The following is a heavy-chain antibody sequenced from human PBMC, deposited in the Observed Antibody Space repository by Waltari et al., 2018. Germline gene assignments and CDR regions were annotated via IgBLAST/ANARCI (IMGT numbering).Heavy chain of an antibody. V-gene: IGHV3-53*01. Sequence: EVQLVESGGNLIRPGGSLRLACAASGFTVRSDYMSWVRQAPGKGLEWVSLIYAGGGTYYADSVKGRFTISRDSSKNTLYLQLNSLRPEDTAVYYCATRYGDYGDDAFDIWGQGTMVTVSS. J-gene: IGHJ3*02. CDR2: IYAGGGT. D-gene: IGHD4-17*01. CDR1: GFTVRSDY. CDR3: ATRYGDYGDDAFDI.